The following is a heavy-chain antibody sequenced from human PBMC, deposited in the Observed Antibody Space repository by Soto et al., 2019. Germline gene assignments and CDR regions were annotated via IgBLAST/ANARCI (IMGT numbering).Heavy chain of an antibody. CDR1: GFTFSSYG. CDR3: ANANSYGYQLGY. Sequence: RGSLRLSCAASGFTFSSYGMHWVRQAPGKGLEWVAVISYDGSNKYYADSVKGRFTISRDNSKNTLYLQMNSLRAEDTAVYYCANANSYGYQLGYRGKATLLTVSS. CDR2: ISYDGSNK. D-gene: IGHD5-18*01. J-gene: IGHJ4*02. V-gene: IGHV3-30*18.